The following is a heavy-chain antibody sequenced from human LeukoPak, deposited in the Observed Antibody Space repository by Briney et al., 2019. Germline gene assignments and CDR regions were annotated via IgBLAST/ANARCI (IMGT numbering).Heavy chain of an antibody. CDR3: ARAGSTVAIFDY. CDR2: IRYDGSNK. CDR1: GFTFSSYG. Sequence: GGSLRLSCAASGFTFSSYGMHWVRQAPGKGLEWVAFIRYDGSNKYYADSVKGRFTISRDNSKNTLYLQMNSLRAEDTAVYYCARAGSTVAIFDYWGQGTLVTVSS. D-gene: IGHD4-23*01. V-gene: IGHV3-30*02. J-gene: IGHJ4*02.